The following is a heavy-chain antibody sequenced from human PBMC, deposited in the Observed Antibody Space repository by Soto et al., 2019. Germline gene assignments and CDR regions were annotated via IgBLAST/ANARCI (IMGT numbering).Heavy chain of an antibody. CDR3: ARDQLERRYYYYYGMDV. J-gene: IGHJ6*02. CDR2: ISYDGSNK. CDR1: GFTFSSYA. Sequence: GGYLRLSCAASGFTFSSYAMHWVRQAPGKGLEWVAVISYDGSNKYYADSVKGRFTISRDNSKNTLYLQMNSLRAEDTAVYYCARDQLERRYYYYYGMDVCGQGTKVTVSS. D-gene: IGHD1-1*01. V-gene: IGHV3-30-3*01.